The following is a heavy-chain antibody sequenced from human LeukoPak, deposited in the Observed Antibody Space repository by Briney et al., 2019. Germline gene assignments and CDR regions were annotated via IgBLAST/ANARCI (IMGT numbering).Heavy chain of an antibody. D-gene: IGHD3-16*02. CDR2: ISSSSSYI. V-gene: IGHV3-21*01. CDR1: GFTFSSYS. J-gene: IGHJ5*02. Sequence: PGGSLRLSCAASGFTFSSYSMNWVRQAPGKGLEWVSSISSSSSYIYYADSVKGRFTISRDNAKNSLYLQVNSLRAEDTAVYYCARASDYDYVWGSYRYYDWFDPWGQGTLVTVSS. CDR3: ARASDYDYVWGSYRYYDWFDP.